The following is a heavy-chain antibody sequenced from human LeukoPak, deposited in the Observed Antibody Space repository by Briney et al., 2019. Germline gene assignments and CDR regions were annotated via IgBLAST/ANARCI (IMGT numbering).Heavy chain of an antibody. V-gene: IGHV4-31*03. CDR1: GGSISSGGYY. CDR3: ARGRRAPYSYCSSTSCYVNWFDP. J-gene: IGHJ5*02. CDR2: IYYSGST. Sequence: SETLSLTCTVSGGSISSGGYYWSWIRQHPGKGLEWIGYIYYSGSTYYNPSLKSRVTISVDTSKNQFSLKLSSVTAAGTAVYYCARGRRAPYSYCSSTSCYVNWFDPWGQGTLVTVSS. D-gene: IGHD2-2*01.